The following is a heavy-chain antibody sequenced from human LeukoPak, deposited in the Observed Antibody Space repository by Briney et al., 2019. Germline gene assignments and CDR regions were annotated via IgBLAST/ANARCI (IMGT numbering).Heavy chain of an antibody. CDR3: ARASSSWLDP. V-gene: IGHV1-24*01. CDR1: GYTLTELS. Sequence: ASVKVSCKVSGYTLTELSMHWVRQAPGKGLEWMGGFDPEDGETIYAQKFQGRVTMTEDTSTTTAYLELRSLRSDDTAVYYCARASSSWLDPWGQGTLVTVSS. CDR2: FDPEDGET. D-gene: IGHD6-13*01. J-gene: IGHJ5*02.